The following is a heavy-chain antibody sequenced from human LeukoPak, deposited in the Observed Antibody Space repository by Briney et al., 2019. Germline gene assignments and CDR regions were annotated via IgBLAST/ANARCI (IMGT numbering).Heavy chain of an antibody. CDR1: GFTFSSYA. J-gene: IGHJ4*02. CDR2: ISGSGGST. D-gene: IGHD3-3*01. V-gene: IGHV3-23*01. Sequence: SGGSLRLSCAASGFTFSSYAMSWVRQAPGKGLEWVSAISGSGGSTYYADSVKGRFTISRDNSKNTLYLQMNSLRAEDTAVYYCANVITIFAVVGGDYWGQGTLVTVSS. CDR3: ANVITIFAVVGGDY.